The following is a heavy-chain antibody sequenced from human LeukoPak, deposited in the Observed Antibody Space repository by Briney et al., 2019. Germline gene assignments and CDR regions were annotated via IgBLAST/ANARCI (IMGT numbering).Heavy chain of an antibody. J-gene: IGHJ6*02. V-gene: IGHV3-23*01. CDR2: ISGSGGST. CDR1: GFTFSSYA. Sequence: PGGSLRLSCAASGFTFSSYAMGWVRQAPGKGLEWVSAISGSGGSTYYADSVKGGFTISRDNSKNTLYLQMNSLRAEDTAVYYCAKKWIRRYSSSWSPGWYGMDVWGQGTTVTVSS. D-gene: IGHD6-13*01. CDR3: AKKWIRRYSSSWSPGWYGMDV.